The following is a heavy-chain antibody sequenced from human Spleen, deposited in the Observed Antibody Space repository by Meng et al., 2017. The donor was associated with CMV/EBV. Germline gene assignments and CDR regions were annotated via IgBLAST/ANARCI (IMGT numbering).Heavy chain of an antibody. D-gene: IGHD6-6*01. CDR3: ATDLYSSSSGERYFNY. V-gene: IGHV3-30*02. CDR2: IRYDGSDK. CDR1: GFGFSTYA. Sequence: GSLRPSCATSGFGFSTYAIHWVRPAPGKGLEGVAFIRYDGSDKDYTDSVKGRFTISRENSKYTLHLQMSSLSGAVTADYYCATDLYSSSSGERYFNYWGQGTLVTVSS. J-gene: IGHJ4*02.